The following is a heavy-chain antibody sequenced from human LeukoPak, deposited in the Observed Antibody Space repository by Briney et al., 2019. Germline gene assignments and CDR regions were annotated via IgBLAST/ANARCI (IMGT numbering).Heavy chain of an antibody. V-gene: IGHV1-18*01. CDR3: ARHKLGIAAAGRQEVRYYYMDV. D-gene: IGHD6-13*01. J-gene: IGHJ6*03. CDR1: GYTFTSYG. CDR2: ISAYNGNT. Sequence: ASVKVSCKASGYTFTSYGISWVRQAPGQGLEWMGWISAYNGNTNYAQKLQGRVTMTTDTSTSTAYMELRSLRSDDTAVYYCARHKLGIAAAGRQEVRYYYMDVWGKGTTVTVSS.